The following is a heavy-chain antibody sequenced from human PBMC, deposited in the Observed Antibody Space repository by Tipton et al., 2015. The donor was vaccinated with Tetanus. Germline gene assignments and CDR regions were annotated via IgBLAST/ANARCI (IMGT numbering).Heavy chain of an antibody. CDR1: GFTFSSYS. Sequence: GSLRLSCAASGFTFSSYSMNWVRQAPGKGLEWVSSISSSSSYIYYADSVKGRFTISRDNAKNSLYLQMNSLRAEDTAVYYCARGAEYSSGWYRWSIWYFDLWGRGTLVTVSS. D-gene: IGHD6-19*01. J-gene: IGHJ2*01. V-gene: IGHV3-21*01. CDR2: ISSSSSYI. CDR3: ARGAEYSSGWYRWSIWYFDL.